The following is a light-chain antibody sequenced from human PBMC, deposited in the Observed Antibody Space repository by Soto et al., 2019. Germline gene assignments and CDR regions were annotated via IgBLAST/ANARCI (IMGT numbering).Light chain of an antibody. CDR1: EDIDTW. CDR3: QQANSFPIT. J-gene: IGKJ3*01. V-gene: IGKV1-12*01. Sequence: DIQMTQSPSSVSASVGDRVTITCRTSEDIDTWLAWYQQKPGKAPKLLVFAASSLQGGVPPRFSGSGSGTEFTLTISILQPEDFATYYCQQANSFPITFGPGTKVDIK. CDR2: AAS.